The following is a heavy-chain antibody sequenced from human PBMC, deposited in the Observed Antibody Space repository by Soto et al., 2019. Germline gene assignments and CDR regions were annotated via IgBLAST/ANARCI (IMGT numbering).Heavy chain of an antibody. J-gene: IGHJ4*02. V-gene: IGHV2-5*02. CDR1: GFSLSTTGVG. CDR3: XXXXXXXXXXX. CDR2: IYWDDDK. Sequence: KESGPTLVKPTQTLTLTCTFSGFSLSTTGVGVGWIRQPPGKALEWLALIYWDDDKRYSPSLKSRLTITKDTSKNQVVLTMTXVXXXDTXXXXXXXXXXXXXXXXWXQGTLVTVSS.